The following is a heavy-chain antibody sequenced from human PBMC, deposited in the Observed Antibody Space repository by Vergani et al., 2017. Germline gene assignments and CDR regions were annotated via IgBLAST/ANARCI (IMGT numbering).Heavy chain of an antibody. Sequence: EVQLVQSGAEVKKPGESLKISCQISGYSFTNYWIGWVRQMPGKGLEWMGIIHPADSDTRYSPSFQGQVTISVDKSISTAYLQRSSLRASDSAMYYCARLYGLYSSGSKYFDYWGQGTLVTVSS. J-gene: IGHJ4*02. D-gene: IGHD6-25*01. CDR2: IHPADSDT. V-gene: IGHV5-51*01. CDR1: GYSFTNYW. CDR3: ARLYGLYSSGSKYFDY.